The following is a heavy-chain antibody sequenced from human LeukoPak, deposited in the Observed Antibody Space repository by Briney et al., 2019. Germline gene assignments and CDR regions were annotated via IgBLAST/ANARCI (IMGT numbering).Heavy chain of an antibody. D-gene: IGHD3-3*01. CDR2: LYYGGST. CDR1: GGSISSYY. Sequence: KPSETLSLTCTVSGGSISSYYWSWIRQPPGKGLEWIGYLYYGGSTIYNPSLKGRVTISVDTSKNQFSLKLTSVTAADTAVYYCARGTIFGVVMDVWGQGTTVTVSS. J-gene: IGHJ6*02. CDR3: ARGTIFGVVMDV. V-gene: IGHV4-59*01.